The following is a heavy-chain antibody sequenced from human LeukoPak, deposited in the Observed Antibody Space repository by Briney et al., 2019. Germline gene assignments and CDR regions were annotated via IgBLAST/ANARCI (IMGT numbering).Heavy chain of an antibody. CDR3: ARGKGYYYYMDV. V-gene: IGHV3-30*04. CDR2: ISYDGSNK. J-gene: IGHJ6*03. Sequence: GGSLRLSCAASGFTFSSYAMHWVRQAPGKGLEWVAVISYDGSNKYYADSVKGRFTISRENSKNTLYLQMNSLRAEDTAVYYCARGKGYYYYMDVWGKGTTVTVSS. CDR1: GFTFSSYA.